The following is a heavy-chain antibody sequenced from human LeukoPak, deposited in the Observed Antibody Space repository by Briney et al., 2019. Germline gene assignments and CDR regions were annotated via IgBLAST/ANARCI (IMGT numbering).Heavy chain of an antibody. CDR1: GYTFTNFY. CDR2: VVPDSGAT. Sequence: ASVKVSCKASGYTFTNFYIHWVRQAPGQGLEWMGWVVPDSGATNYAQTFQGRVTMTRDTSITTAYMELTRLTSDDTAVYYCMRRADRARATQTPWGQGTLVTVSS. V-gene: IGHV1-2*02. J-gene: IGHJ5*02. CDR3: MRRADRARATQTP.